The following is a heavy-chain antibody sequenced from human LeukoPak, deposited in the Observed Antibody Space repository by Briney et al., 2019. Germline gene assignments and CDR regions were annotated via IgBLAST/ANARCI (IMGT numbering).Heavy chain of an antibody. CDR1: GGSISSSSYY. D-gene: IGHD3-22*01. CDR2: IYYSGST. V-gene: IGHV4-39*07. CDR3: ARDRDYYDSSGHKNAWFDP. Sequence: SETLSLTCTVSGGSISSSSYYWGWIRQPPGKGLEWIGSIYYSGSTYYDPSLKSRVTISVDTSKNQFSLKLSSVTAADTAVYYCARDRDYYDSSGHKNAWFDPWGQGTLVTVSS. J-gene: IGHJ5*02.